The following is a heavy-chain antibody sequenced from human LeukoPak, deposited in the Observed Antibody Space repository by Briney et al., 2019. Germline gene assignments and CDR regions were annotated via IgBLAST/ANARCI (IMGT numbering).Heavy chain of an antibody. J-gene: IGHJ4*02. Sequence: PSGTLSLTCTVSGGSISSYYWSWIRQPPGKGLEWIGYIYYSGSTNYNPSLKSRVTISVDTSKNQFSLKLSSVTAADTAVYYCARGDTGYYGSGLPDYWGQGTLVTVSS. V-gene: IGHV4-59*01. D-gene: IGHD3-10*01. CDR2: IYYSGST. CDR3: ARGDTGYYGSGLPDY. CDR1: GGSISSYY.